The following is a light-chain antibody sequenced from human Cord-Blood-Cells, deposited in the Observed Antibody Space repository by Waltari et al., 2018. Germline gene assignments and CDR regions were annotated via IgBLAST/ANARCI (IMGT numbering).Light chain of an antibody. Sequence: DIVLTQSPVSMAVPMRESATITCKSSQRVLYSSNNKNYLTWYQQKPGQPPKLLMYWASTRESGVPDRFSGSGSGTDFTLTISSLQAEDVAVYYCQQYYSTPPYTFGQGTKLEIK. CDR2: WAS. J-gene: IGKJ2*01. V-gene: IGKV4-1*01. CDR3: QQYYSTPPYT. CDR1: QRVLYSSNNKNY.